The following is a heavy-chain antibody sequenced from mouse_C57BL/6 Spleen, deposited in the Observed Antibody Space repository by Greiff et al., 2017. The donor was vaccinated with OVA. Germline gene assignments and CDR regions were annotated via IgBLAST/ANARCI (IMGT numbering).Heavy chain of an antibody. CDR3: ARIYYDYGRSSPYAMDY. Sequence: QVQLKESGPGLVAPSQRLSITCTVSGFSFTSYAISWVRQPPGKGLEWLGVIWTGGGTNYNSALKSRLRISTDNSKSQVFLKMNSLQTDDTARYYCARIYYDYGRSSPYAMDYWGQGTSVTVSS. D-gene: IGHD1-1*01. CDR2: IWTGGGT. CDR1: GFSFTSYA. V-gene: IGHV2-9-1*01. J-gene: IGHJ4*01.